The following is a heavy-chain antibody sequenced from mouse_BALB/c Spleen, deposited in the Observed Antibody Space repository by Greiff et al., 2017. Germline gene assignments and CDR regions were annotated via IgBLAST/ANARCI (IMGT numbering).Heavy chain of an antibody. J-gene: IGHJ4*01. Sequence: EVKLEESGGGLVQPGGSMKLSCVASGFTFSNYWMNWVRQSPEKGLEWVAEIRLKSNNYATHYAESVKGRFTISRDDSKSSVYLQMNNLRAEDTGIYYCTRMGLHYAMDYWGQGTSVTVSS. D-gene: IGHD3-1*01. V-gene: IGHV6-6*02. CDR1: GFTFSNYW. CDR2: IRLKSNNYAT. CDR3: TRMGLHYAMDY.